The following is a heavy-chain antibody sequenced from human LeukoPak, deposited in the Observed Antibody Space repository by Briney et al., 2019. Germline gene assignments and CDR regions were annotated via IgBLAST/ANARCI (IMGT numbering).Heavy chain of an antibody. V-gene: IGHV3-74*01. D-gene: IGHD3-10*01. CDR3: TRGSSGFSYYSAMDV. CDR2: INSDGSSR. J-gene: IGHJ6*02. CDR1: GFTFNNYW. Sequence: TGGSLRLSCAASGFTFNNYWMHWVRLVPGKGLVWVSRINSDGSSRHFADSVKGRFTISRENAKNTVYLQMNSLRGDDTAVYYCTRGSSGFSYYSAMDVWGQGTTVTVSS.